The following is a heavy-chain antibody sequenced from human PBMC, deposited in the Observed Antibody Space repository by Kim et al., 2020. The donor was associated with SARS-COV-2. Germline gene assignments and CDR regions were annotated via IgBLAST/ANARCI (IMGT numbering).Heavy chain of an antibody. Sequence: GGSLRLSCAASGFTFSSYSMNWVRQAPGKGLEWVSSISSSSSYIYYADSVKGRFTISRDNAKNSLYLQMNSLRAEDTAVYYCARGGGTMYAFDIWGQGTMVTVSS. V-gene: IGHV3-21*01. CDR1: GFTFSSYS. CDR3: ARGGGTMYAFDI. J-gene: IGHJ3*02. D-gene: IGHD3-10*02. CDR2: ISSSSSYI.